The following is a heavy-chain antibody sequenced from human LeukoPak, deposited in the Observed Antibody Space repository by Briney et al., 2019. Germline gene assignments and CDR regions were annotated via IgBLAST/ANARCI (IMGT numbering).Heavy chain of an antibody. V-gene: IGHV3-30*18. CDR2: ISYDGSNK. CDR1: GFTFSSYG. CDR3: AKDTHYDILTGYLTTYYYYGMDV. J-gene: IGHJ6*02. Sequence: PGGSLRLSCAASGFTFSSYGMHWVRQAPGKGLEWVAVISYDGSNKYYADSVKGRFTISRDNSKNTLDLQMNSLRAEDTAVYYCAKDTHYDILTGYLTTYYYYGMDVWGQGTTVTVSS. D-gene: IGHD3-9*01.